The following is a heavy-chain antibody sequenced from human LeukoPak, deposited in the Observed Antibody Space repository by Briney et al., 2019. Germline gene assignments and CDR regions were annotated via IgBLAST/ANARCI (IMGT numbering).Heavy chain of an antibody. CDR3: AREGRLDYYDSSGYFTNWFDP. Sequence: SVKVSCKASGGTFSSYAISWVRQAPGQGLEWMGRIIPILGIANYAQKFQGRVTITADKSTSTAYMELSSLRPEDTAVYYCAREGRLDYYDSSGYFTNWFDPWGQGTLVTVSS. CDR2: IIPILGIA. CDR1: GGTFSSYA. D-gene: IGHD3-22*01. V-gene: IGHV1-69*04. J-gene: IGHJ5*02.